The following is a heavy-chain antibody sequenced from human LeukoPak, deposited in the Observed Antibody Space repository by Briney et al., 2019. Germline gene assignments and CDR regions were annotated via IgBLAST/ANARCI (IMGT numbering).Heavy chain of an antibody. CDR2: INPSGGST. J-gene: IGHJ2*01. V-gene: IGHV1-46*03. CDR3: ARGDSGPGYSYWYFDL. CDR1: GYTFTSYY. D-gene: IGHD5-12*01. Sequence: ASVKVSCKASGYTFTSYYMHWVRQAPGQGLEWMGIINPSGGSTSYAQKFQGRVTMTRDTSTRTVYMELSSLRSEDTAVYYCARGDSGPGYSYWYFDLWGRGTLVTVSS.